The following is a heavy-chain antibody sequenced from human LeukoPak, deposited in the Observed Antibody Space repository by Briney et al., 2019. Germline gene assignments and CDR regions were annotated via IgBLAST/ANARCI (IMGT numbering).Heavy chain of an antibody. CDR2: IYYRGST. Sequence: PSETLSLTCTVSGGSISSDYWSWIRQPPGKGLEWIGYIYYRGSTNYNPSLKSRVTISVDTSKNQFSLKLSSVTAADTAVYYCARLIGYSSGHYYSDYWGQGTLVTVSS. J-gene: IGHJ4*02. CDR3: ARLIGYSSGHYYSDY. V-gene: IGHV4-59*01. CDR1: GGSISSDY. D-gene: IGHD3-22*01.